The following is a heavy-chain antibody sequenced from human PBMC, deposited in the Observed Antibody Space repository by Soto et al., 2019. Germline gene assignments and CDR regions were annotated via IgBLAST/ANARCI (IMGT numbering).Heavy chain of an antibody. CDR1: GFTFDAYA. J-gene: IGHJ3*01. D-gene: IGHD4-4*01. Sequence: QLVESGGGLVQPGRSLRLSCAASGFTFDAYAMHWVRQAPGKGLEWVSGISWSGDNMAYADSVQGRFITSRDNVKNSLYLQMNSLRVEDTALYHCVKVSYSSLTTLGSVFAVWGQGTRVTVS. CDR3: VKVSYSSLTTLGSVFAV. V-gene: IGHV3-9*01. CDR2: ISWSGDNM.